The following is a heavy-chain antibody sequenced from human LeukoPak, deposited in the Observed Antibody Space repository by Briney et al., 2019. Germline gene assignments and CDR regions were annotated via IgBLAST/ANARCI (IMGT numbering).Heavy chain of an antibody. J-gene: IGHJ4*02. CDR1: GGSFSGYY. D-gene: IGHD5-18*01. CDR2: INHSGST. CDR3: ARGGYRARGHRYFDY. V-gene: IGHV4-34*01. Sequence: PSETLSLTCAVYGGSFSGYYWSWIRQPPGKGLEWIGEINHSGSTNYNPSLKSRVTISVDTSKNQFSLKLSSVTAADTAVYYCARGGYRARGHRYFDYWGQGTLVTVSS.